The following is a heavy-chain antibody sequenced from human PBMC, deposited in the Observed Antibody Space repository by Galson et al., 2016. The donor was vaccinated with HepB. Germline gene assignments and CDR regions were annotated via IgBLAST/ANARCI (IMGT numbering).Heavy chain of an antibody. D-gene: IGHD4-17*01. CDR1: GGSISSTNW. Sequence: ETLSLTCVASGGSISSTNWWNWVRQPPGKGLEWIGEIYHSGTTNYNPSLQSRVTLSVDKSNKQCSLKLTSVTAADTAVYYCARDQAGEILRRPLGYWGQGTLVTVSS. CDR3: ARDQAGEILRRPLGY. V-gene: IGHV4-4*02. CDR2: IYHSGTT. J-gene: IGHJ4*02.